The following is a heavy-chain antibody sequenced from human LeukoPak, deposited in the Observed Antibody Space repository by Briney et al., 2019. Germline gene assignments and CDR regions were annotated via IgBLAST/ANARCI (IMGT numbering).Heavy chain of an antibody. Sequence: SETLSLTCTLSGYSLSSGYYWGWIRQPPGKGLEWIGSIYHSGSTYYNPSLKSRVTISVDTSKNQFSLKLSSVTAADTAVYYCARRVDSSGYFNWGQGTLVTVSS. CDR1: GYSLSSGYY. CDR2: IYHSGST. V-gene: IGHV4-38-2*02. J-gene: IGHJ4*02. CDR3: ARRVDSSGYFN. D-gene: IGHD3-22*01.